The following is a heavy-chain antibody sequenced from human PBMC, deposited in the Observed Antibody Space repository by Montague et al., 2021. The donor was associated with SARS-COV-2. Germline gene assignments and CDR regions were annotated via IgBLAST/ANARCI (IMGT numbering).Heavy chain of an antibody. Sequence: SETLSLTCTVSGASISSSSYYWGWIRQPPGKGLEWIGYIYYSGSTYYNPSLKSRVVIFVETSKNQFSLKLSSVTAADAAVYYCARQPTRGITIFGVVTDYGMDVWGQGTTVTVSS. V-gene: IGHV4-39*01. CDR1: GASISSSSYY. J-gene: IGHJ6*02. CDR2: IYYSGST. D-gene: IGHD3-3*01. CDR3: ARQPTRGITIFGVVTDYGMDV.